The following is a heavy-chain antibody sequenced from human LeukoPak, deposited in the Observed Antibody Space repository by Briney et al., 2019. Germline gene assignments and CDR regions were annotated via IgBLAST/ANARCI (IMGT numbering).Heavy chain of an antibody. J-gene: IGHJ4*02. CDR2: ISSGSTI. D-gene: IGHD6-19*01. CDR1: GFTYSSYE. V-gene: IGHV3-48*03. CDR3: ARESIAVAGAPFDY. Sequence: PGGSLRLSCAASGFTYSSYEMNWVRQDPGKGLEWVSYISSGSTIYDADSVKGRFTISRDNAKNSLYLQMNSLRAEDTAVYYCARESIAVAGAPFDYWGQGTLVTVSS.